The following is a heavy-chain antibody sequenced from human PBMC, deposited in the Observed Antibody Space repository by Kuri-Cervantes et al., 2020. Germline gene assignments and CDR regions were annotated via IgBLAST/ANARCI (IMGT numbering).Heavy chain of an antibody. CDR2: IYYSGST. V-gene: IGHV4-39*01. CDR3: ARRYYDFWSGYPRVGWFDP. CDR1: GGSISSSSYY. D-gene: IGHD3-3*01. Sequence: GSLRLSRTVSGGSISSSSYYWGWIRQPPGKGLEWIGSIYYSGSTYYNPSLKSRVTISVDTSKNQFSLKLSSVTAADTAVYYCARRYYDFWSGYPRVGWFDPWGQGTLVTVSS. J-gene: IGHJ5*02.